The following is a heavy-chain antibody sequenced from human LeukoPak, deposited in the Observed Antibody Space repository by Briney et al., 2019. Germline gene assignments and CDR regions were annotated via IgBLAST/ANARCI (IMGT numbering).Heavy chain of an antibody. CDR2: ISSNSSYI. Sequence: GGSLRLSCAASGFTFSSYTMNWVRQAPGKGLEWVSSISSNSSYIYYADSVKGRFTISRDNAKNSLYLQMNSLRAEDTAVYYCASEYCGGDCYESDAFDIWRQGTMVTVSS. CDR1: GFTFSSYT. V-gene: IGHV3-21*01. CDR3: ASEYCGGDCYESDAFDI. D-gene: IGHD2-21*02. J-gene: IGHJ3*02.